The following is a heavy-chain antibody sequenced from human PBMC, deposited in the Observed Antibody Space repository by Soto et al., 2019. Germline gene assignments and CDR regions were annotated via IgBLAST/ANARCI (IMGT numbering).Heavy chain of an antibody. CDR2: ISYDGSNK. V-gene: IGHV3-30*18. CDR1: GFTFSSYG. Sequence: GGSLRLSCAASGFTFSSYGMHWVRQAPGKGLEWVAVISYDGSNKYYADSVKGRFTISRDNSKNTLYLQMNSLRAEDTAVYYCANSDPFGGLGIPTSLGFDYWGKGTLVTVSS. J-gene: IGHJ4*02. CDR3: ANSDPFGGLGIPTSLGFDY. D-gene: IGHD3-16*01.